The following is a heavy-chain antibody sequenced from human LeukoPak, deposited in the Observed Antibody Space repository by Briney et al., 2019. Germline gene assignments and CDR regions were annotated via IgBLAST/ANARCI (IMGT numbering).Heavy chain of an antibody. CDR2: ISSSSSTI. CDR3: ARYRNEALFAFDI. J-gene: IGHJ3*02. Sequence: PGGSLSLSCAASGFTFSSYSMNWVRQAPGKGLEWVSYISSSSSTIYYADSVKGRFTISRDNAKNSLYLQMNSLRAEDTAVYYCARYRNEALFAFDIWGQGTMVTVSS. V-gene: IGHV3-48*01. D-gene: IGHD3-16*02. CDR1: GFTFSSYS.